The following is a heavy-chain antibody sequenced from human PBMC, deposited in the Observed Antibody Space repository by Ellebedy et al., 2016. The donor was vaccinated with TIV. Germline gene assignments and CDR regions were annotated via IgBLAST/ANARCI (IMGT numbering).Heavy chain of an antibody. CDR1: GFTFSTYS. CDR3: ARDIVVVPAARRPYYYSGMDV. CDR2: ISSSSSYI. J-gene: IGHJ6*02. V-gene: IGHV3-21*01. Sequence: GESLKISCAASGFTFSTYSMNWVRQAPGKGLEWVSSISSSSSYIYYADSVKGRFIISRDNAKNSLFLQMNSLRAEDTAVYYCARDIVVVPAARRPYYYSGMDVWGQGTTVTVSS. D-gene: IGHD2-2*01.